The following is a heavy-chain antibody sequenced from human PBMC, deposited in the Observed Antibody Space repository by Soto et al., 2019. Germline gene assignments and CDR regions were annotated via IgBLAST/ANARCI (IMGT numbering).Heavy chain of an antibody. CDR1: GFTFSSYS. Sequence: EVQLVESGGGLVQPGGPLRLSCAASGFTFSSYSMHWVRQAPGKGLEYVSAISSNGGTTSYANSVKGRFTISRDNAKNRLYLQMGSLRGEDMAVYYCGGYSGDGIWSWGQGTLVTVSS. V-gene: IGHV3-64*01. J-gene: IGHJ5*02. CDR2: ISSNGGTT. CDR3: GGYSGDGIWS. D-gene: IGHD2-21*02.